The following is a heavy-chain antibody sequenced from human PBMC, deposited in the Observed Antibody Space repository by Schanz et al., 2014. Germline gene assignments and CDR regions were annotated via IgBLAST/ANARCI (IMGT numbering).Heavy chain of an antibody. CDR3: ARDRRRYCSTASCLHDNWFDP. Sequence: QVQLVQSGADVKKPGSSVRVSCKASGGTFSRLTFSWVRQAPGQGLEWMGRVIPIHGIVNYAQRFQDRVRITADKSTSTAYMELSSLRSDDTAVYYCARDRRRYCSTASCLHDNWFDPWGQGTLVTVSS. CDR1: GGTFSRLT. CDR2: VIPIHGIV. V-gene: IGHV1-69*08. J-gene: IGHJ5*02. D-gene: IGHD2-2*01.